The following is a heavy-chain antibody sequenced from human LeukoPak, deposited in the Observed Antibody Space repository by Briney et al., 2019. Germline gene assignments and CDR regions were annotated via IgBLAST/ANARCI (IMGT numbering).Heavy chain of an antibody. CDR3: AKARGATVNDPADY. CDR2: FGGSGGGP. V-gene: IGHV3-23*01. J-gene: IGHJ4*02. Sequence: PGGSLRLSCAASGFSFSVYAMNWVRQAPGKGLEWVSSFGGSGGGPRHAASVKGRFSISRDNSKNTLYPQMSSLSDEDTALYYCAKARGATVNDPADYWGQGILVTVSS. CDR1: GFSFSVYA. D-gene: IGHD1-26*01.